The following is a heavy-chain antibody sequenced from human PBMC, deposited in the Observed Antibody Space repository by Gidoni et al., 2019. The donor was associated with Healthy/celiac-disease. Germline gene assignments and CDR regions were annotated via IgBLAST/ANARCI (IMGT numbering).Heavy chain of an antibody. V-gene: IGHV3-15*01. CDR1: GFTFSNAW. J-gene: IGHJ1*01. CDR3: TTDEGAHCSSTSCYAEYFQH. Sequence: EVQLVESGGGLVKPGGSLRLSCAASGFTFSNAWMSWVRQAPGKGLEWVGRIKSKTDGGTTDYAAPVKGRFTISRDDSKNTLYLQMNSLKTEDTAVYYCTTDEGAHCSSTSCYAEYFQHWGQGTLVTVSS. D-gene: IGHD2-2*01. CDR2: IKSKTDGGTT.